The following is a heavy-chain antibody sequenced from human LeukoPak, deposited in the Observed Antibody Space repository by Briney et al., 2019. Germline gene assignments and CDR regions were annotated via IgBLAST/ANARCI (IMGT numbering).Heavy chain of an antibody. CDR3: AKDMGSSGWPSAFDY. Sequence: GGSLRLSCAASGFTFDDYAMHWVRQAPGKGLEWVSGISWNSGSIGYADSAKGRFTISRDNAKNSLYLQMNSLRAEDTALYYCAKDMGSSGWPSAFDYWGQGTLVTVSS. D-gene: IGHD6-19*01. CDR1: GFTFDDYA. CDR2: ISWNSGSI. J-gene: IGHJ4*02. V-gene: IGHV3-9*01.